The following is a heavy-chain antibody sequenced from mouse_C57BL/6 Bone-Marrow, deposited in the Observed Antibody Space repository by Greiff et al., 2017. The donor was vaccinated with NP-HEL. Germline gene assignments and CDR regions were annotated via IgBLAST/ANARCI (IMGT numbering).Heavy chain of an antibody. V-gene: IGHV1-61*01. CDR3: ARGGVLRY. CDR2: IYPSDSET. CDR1: GYTFTSYW. Sequence: QVQLQQPGAELVKPGSSVKLSCKASGYTFTSYWMDWVKQRPGQGLEWIGNIYPSDSETHYNQKFKDKATLTVDKSSSTAYMQLSSLTSEDSAVYYCARGGVLRYWGQGTTLTVSS. D-gene: IGHD1-1*01. J-gene: IGHJ2*01.